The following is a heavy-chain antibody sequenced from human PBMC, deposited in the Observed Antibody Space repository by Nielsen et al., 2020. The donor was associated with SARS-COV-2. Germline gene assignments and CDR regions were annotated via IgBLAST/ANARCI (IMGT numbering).Heavy chain of an antibody. D-gene: IGHD3-3*01. Sequence: GGSLRLSCAASGFPFSSYEMNWVRQAPGKALEWLSYIVGNGRNIFYADSVKGRFTISRDNAKNSLYLQMNSLRDEDTAVYYCARDSDYDFWSGYRDAFDIWGQGTMVTVSS. CDR2: IVGNGRNI. CDR1: GFPFSSYE. J-gene: IGHJ3*02. CDR3: ARDSDYDFWSGYRDAFDI. V-gene: IGHV3-48*03.